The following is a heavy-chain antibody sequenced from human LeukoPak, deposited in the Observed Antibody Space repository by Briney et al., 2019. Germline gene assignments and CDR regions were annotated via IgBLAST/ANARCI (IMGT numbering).Heavy chain of an antibody. CDR3: ARDGVFHDSDGYSFDY. Sequence: SETLSLTCAVSNYSITSGYFWGWIRQPPGKGLEWVASIYHSGTTYYNPSLRNRVTLFVDTSKNQFSLKLTSLTAADTAVYYCARDGVFHDSDGYSFDYWGQGTLVTVSS. J-gene: IGHJ4*02. CDR1: NYSITSGYF. CDR2: IYHSGTT. D-gene: IGHD3-22*01. V-gene: IGHV4-38-2*02.